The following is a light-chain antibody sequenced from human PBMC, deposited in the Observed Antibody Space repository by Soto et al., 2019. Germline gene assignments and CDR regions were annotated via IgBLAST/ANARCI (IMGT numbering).Light chain of an antibody. CDR2: DAS. J-gene: IGKJ1*01. Sequence: DIQMTQSPSSLSASLGDRVTITCQASQDISNYLNWYQQKPGKAPKLLIYDASNLETGVPSRFSGSGSGTDFTFTISSLQPEDIATYYCQQYDNLPFGQGTKVEIK. CDR1: QDISNY. CDR3: QQYDNLP. V-gene: IGKV1-33*01.